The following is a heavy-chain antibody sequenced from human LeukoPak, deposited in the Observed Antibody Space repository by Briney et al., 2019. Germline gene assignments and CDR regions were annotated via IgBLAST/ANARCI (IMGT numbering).Heavy chain of an antibody. CDR3: ARVSYSSSSPFDY. CDR2: IYYSGST. Sequence: SQTLSLTCTVSGGSISSGDYYWSWLRQPPGKGLEWIGYIYYSGSTYYNPSLKSRVTISVNTSKNQFSLKLSSVTAADTAVYYCARVSYSSSSPFDYWGQGTLVTVSS. V-gene: IGHV4-30-4*01. CDR1: GGSISSGDYY. D-gene: IGHD6-6*01. J-gene: IGHJ4*02.